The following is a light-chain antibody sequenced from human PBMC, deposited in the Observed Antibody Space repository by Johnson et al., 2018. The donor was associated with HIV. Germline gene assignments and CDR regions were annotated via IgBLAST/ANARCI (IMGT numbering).Light chain of an antibody. V-gene: IGLV1-51*01. CDR2: DNN. J-gene: IGLJ1*01. CDR1: SSNIGNNY. Sequence: QSVLTQPPSVSAAPGQKVTISCSGSSSNIGNNYVSWYQQLPGTAPKLLIYDNNKRPSGIPDRFSGSKSGSSVTLDITGLQTGDEADYYCGTWDSSLSVAYVFGTGTKVTVL. CDR3: GTWDSSLSVAYV.